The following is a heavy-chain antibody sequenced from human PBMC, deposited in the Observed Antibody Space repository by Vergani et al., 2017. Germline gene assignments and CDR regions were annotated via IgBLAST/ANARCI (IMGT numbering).Heavy chain of an antibody. V-gene: IGHV4-59*01. Sequence: QVQLQESGPGLVKPSETLSLTCTVSGGSISSYYWSWIRQPPGKGLEWIGYIYYSGSTNYNPSLKSRVTISVDTSKNQFSLKLSSVTAADTAMYYCARLRVMVRGVIINYYYGMDVWGQGTTVTVSS. J-gene: IGHJ6*02. CDR2: IYYSGST. CDR1: GGSISSYY. D-gene: IGHD3-10*01. CDR3: ARLRVMVRGVIINYYYGMDV.